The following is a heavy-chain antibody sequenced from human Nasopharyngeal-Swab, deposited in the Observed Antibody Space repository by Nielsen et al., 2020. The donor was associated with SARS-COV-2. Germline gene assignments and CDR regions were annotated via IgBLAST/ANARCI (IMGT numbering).Heavy chain of an antibody. CDR3: AGESGPNGFDI. V-gene: IGHV3-7*01. CDR1: EFTLSSYC. D-gene: IGHD2-15*01. Sequence: GGSLRLSCAASEFTLSSYCMTWVRQAPGKGLEWVANINGDGSARYYVDSVRGRFTVSRDNAKNSLYLQMNSLRVEDTALYYCAGESGPNGFDIWGQGAMITVSS. J-gene: IGHJ3*02. CDR2: INGDGSAR.